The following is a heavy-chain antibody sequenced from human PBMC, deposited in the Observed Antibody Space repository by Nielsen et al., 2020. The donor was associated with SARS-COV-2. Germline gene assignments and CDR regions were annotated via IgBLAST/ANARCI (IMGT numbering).Heavy chain of an antibody. CDR1: GFMFTNYA. D-gene: IGHD4-17*01. J-gene: IGHJ4*01. V-gene: IGHV3-23*01. CDR3: AVLNTVTPFDF. CDR2: INGRATAT. Sequence: GGSLRLSCAASGFMFTNYAMSWVRQAPGKGLEWVSTINGRATATYYADSVKGRFKISRDNSKNTVSLQMSSLRAEDSALYYCAVLNTVTPFDFWGQGTLVTVSS.